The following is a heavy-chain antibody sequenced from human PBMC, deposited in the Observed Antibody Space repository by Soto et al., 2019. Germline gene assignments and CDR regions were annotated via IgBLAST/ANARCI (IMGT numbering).Heavy chain of an antibody. Sequence: QVQLVQSGAEMKNPGASVKVSCKASGYTFTSYGISWVRQAPGQGLAWMGWISGFNDDTNHAKKLQGRVTMTKDTSTSTAYMELRSLKFDDTAVYYCARSGSYYPARNWFGPWGQGTLVTVSS. CDR1: GYTFTSYG. CDR3: ARSGSYYPARNWFGP. CDR2: ISGFNDDT. D-gene: IGHD3-10*01. J-gene: IGHJ5*02. V-gene: IGHV1-18*01.